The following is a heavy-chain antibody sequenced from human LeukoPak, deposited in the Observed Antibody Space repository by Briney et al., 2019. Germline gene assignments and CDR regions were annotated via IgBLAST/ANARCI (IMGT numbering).Heavy chain of an antibody. D-gene: IGHD6-19*01. CDR3: AKDLHSSGWSARFDY. CDR2: IRYEGSNK. J-gene: IGHJ4*02. CDR1: GFTFSSYG. Sequence: GGSLRLSCAASGFTFSSYGMHWVRQAPGKGLKWLAFIRYEGSNKYYADSVKGRFTISRDNSKNTLYLQMNSLRAEETAGYYCAKDLHSSGWSARFDYWGQGTLVTVSS. V-gene: IGHV3-30*02.